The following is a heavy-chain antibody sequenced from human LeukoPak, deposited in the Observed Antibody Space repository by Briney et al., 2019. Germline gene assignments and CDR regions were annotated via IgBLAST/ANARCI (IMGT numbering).Heavy chain of an antibody. CDR3: AREAEITRFDY. J-gene: IGHJ4*02. D-gene: IGHD5-24*01. Sequence: SQTLSLTCAISGDSVSTNSVAWNWIRQSPSRGLEWLGRTSYRSEWCNDYAVSVKSRITITPDTSKNQFSLQLNSVTPEDTAVYYCAREAEITRFDYWGQGTLVTVSS. CDR2: TSYRSEWCN. V-gene: IGHV6-1*01. CDR1: GDSVSTNSVA.